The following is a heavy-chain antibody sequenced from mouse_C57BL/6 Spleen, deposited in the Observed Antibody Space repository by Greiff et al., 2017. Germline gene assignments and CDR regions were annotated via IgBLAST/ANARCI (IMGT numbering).Heavy chain of an antibody. CDR1: GYTFTDYE. J-gene: IGHJ4*01. CDR3: TRAIYYGNYDYYAMDY. Sequence: VKLVESGAELVRPGASVTLSCKASGYTFTDYEMHWVKQTPVHGLEWIGAIDPETGGTAYNQKFKGKAILTADKSSSTAYMELRSLTSEDSAVYYCTRAIYYGNYDYYAMDYWGQGTSVTVSS. CDR2: IDPETGGT. D-gene: IGHD2-1*01. V-gene: IGHV1-15*01.